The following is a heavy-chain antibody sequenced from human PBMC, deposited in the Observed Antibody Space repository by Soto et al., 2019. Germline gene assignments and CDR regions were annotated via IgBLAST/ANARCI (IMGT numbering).Heavy chain of an antibody. Sequence: SETLSLTCAVYGGSFSGYYWSWIRQPPGKGLEWIGEINHSGSTNYNPSLKSRVAISVDTSKNQFSLKLSSVTAADTAVYYCARGKLSDYVWGSYRYHFDYWGQGTVVTVSS. CDR3: ARGKLSDYVWGSYRYHFDY. V-gene: IGHV4-34*01. CDR2: INHSGST. CDR1: GGSFSGYY. J-gene: IGHJ4*02. D-gene: IGHD3-16*02.